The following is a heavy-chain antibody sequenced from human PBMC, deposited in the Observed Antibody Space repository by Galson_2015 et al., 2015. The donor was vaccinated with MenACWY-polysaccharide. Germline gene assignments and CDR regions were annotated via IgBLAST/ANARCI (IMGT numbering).Heavy chain of an antibody. CDR2: INPDGGEK. J-gene: IGHJ4*02. CDR1: GFTFSPYW. D-gene: IGHD5-18*01. Sequence: SLRLSCAASGFTFSPYWMSWVRQAPGKGLEWVANINPDGGEKYYVDSLKGRFTISRDNAKNSLYLQMNSLRAEDTAVYYCARFRYSYGIDYWVQGTLVTVSS. CDR3: ARFRYSYGIDY. V-gene: IGHV3-7*01.